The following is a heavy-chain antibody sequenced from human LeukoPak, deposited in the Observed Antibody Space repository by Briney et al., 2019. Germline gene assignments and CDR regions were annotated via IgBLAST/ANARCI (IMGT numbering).Heavy chain of an antibody. Sequence: ASVKVSCKASGYTFTGYYMHWVRQAPGRGLEWMGWINPNSGGTNYAQKFQGRVTMTRDTSISTAYMELSRLRSDDTAVYYCARDPLLSGWYYFDYWGQGTLVTVSS. CDR1: GYTFTGYY. J-gene: IGHJ4*02. CDR3: ARDPLLSGWYYFDY. CDR2: INPNSGGT. D-gene: IGHD6-19*01. V-gene: IGHV1-2*02.